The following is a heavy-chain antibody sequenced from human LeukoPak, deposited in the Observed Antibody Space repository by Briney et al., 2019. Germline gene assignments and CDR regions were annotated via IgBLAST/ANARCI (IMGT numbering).Heavy chain of an antibody. V-gene: IGHV4-34*01. CDR1: GGSFSGYY. J-gene: IGHJ4*02. CDR3: ARGRAYCSSTSCYNGTFDY. CDR2: INHSGST. Sequence: SETLSLTCAVYGGSFSGYYWSWIRQPPGKGREWIGEINHSGSTNYNPSLKSRVTISVDTSKNQFSLKLSSVTAADTAVYYCARGRAYCSSTSCYNGTFDYWGQGTLVTVSS. D-gene: IGHD2-2*02.